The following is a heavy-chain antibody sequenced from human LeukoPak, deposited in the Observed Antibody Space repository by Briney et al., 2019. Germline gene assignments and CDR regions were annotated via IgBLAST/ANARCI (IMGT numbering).Heavy chain of an antibody. CDR2: IYYTGST. CDR1: GGSISSGGYY. CDR3: ARAKPSGGALDY. J-gene: IGHJ4*02. Sequence: SETLSLTCTVSGGSISSGGYYWTWIRQHPGKGLDCIGYIYYTGSTYYNPSLRSRVTILVDKSKNQFSLKLTSVTAADTAVYYCARAKPSGGALDYWGQGTLVTVSS. V-gene: IGHV4-31*03. D-gene: IGHD2-15*01.